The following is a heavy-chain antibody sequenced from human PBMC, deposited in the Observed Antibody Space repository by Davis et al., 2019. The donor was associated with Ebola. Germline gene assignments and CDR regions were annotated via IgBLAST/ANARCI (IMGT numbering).Heavy chain of an antibody. CDR3: AREVGDCSSTSCSYMDV. J-gene: IGHJ6*03. D-gene: IGHD2-2*01. V-gene: IGHV4-30-4*08. CDR2: IYYSGST. CDR1: GGSISTHY. Sequence: SETLSLTCTVSGGSISTHYWSWIRQPPGKGLEWIGYIYYSGSTYYNPSLKSRVTISVDTSKNQFSLKLSSVTAADTAVYYCAREVGDCSSTSCSYMDVWGKGTTVTVSS.